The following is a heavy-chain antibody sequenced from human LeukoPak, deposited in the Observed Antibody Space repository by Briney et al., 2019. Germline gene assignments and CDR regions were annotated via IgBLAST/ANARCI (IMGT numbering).Heavy chain of an antibody. J-gene: IGHJ4*02. CDR2: ISDGGGST. CDR1: GFTLSSYV. V-gene: IGHV3-23*01. CDR3: ATNSGGWSYHYFNY. Sequence: PGGSLRLSCAASGFTLSSYVMSWVRQAPGKGLEWVSAISDGGGSTYYADSVKGRFTISRDNSKNTLYLQVNSLRAEDTAVYYCATNSGGWSYHYFNYWGQGTLVTVSS. D-gene: IGHD6-19*01.